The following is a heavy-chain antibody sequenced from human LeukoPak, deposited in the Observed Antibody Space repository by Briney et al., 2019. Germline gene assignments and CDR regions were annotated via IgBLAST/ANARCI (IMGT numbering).Heavy chain of an antibody. D-gene: IGHD1-26*01. CDR1: GYTFTGYY. J-gene: IGHJ3*02. Sequence: GASVKVSCKASGYTFTGYYIHWVRQAPGQGLEWMAWINPNSGGTNYAQKFQGRVTVTSDTSISTAYMEVSRLRSDDTAVYYCAAVGPTSEAFDIWGQGTMVTVSS. CDR3: AAVGPTSEAFDI. V-gene: IGHV1-2*02. CDR2: INPNSGGT.